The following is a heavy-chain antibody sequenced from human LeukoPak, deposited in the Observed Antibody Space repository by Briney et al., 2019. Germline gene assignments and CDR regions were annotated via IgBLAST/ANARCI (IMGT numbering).Heavy chain of an antibody. Sequence: GGSLRLSCEASGFTFSSYAMNWVRQAPGKGLEWVSAISGSGVSAHYADSVKDRFTISRDNSKNTLYLQMNSLRAEDTAVYYCAKVFGIEVADASDIWGQGTMVTVSS. CDR2: ISGSGVSA. J-gene: IGHJ3*02. CDR1: GFTFSSYA. V-gene: IGHV3-23*01. CDR3: AKVFGIEVADASDI. D-gene: IGHD6-19*01.